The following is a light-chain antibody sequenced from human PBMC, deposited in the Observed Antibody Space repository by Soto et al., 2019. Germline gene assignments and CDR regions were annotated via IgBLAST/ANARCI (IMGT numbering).Light chain of an antibody. CDR3: HNYNSVPHT. J-gene: IGKJ4*01. Sequence: DIQMTQSPSSLSASVGDTVTITCRASQVITNRLAWYQQKQGKPPNLLIHAASTLQSGVPSRFSGSGSGTDFTLTISSLQPEDVATYYCHNYNSVPHTFGGGTKVEIK. CDR2: AAS. V-gene: IGKV1-27*01. CDR1: QVITNR.